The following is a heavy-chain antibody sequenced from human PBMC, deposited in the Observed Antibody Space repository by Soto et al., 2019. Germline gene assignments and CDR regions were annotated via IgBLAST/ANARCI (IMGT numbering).Heavy chain of an antibody. CDR1: GGSFSCYY. CDR3: ARVLAAAGKNNYYYYYGMDV. D-gene: IGHD6-13*01. J-gene: IGHJ6*02. Sequence: SETLSLTCAVYGGSFSCYYWSWIRPPPGKGLEWIGEINHSGSTNYNPSLKSRVTISVDTSKNQFSLKLSSVAAADTAVYYCARVLAAAGKNNYYYYYGMDVWGQGTTVTVSS. V-gene: IGHV4-34*01. CDR2: INHSGST.